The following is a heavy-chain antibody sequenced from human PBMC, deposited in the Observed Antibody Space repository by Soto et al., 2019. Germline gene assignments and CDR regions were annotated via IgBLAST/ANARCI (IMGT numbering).Heavy chain of an antibody. V-gene: IGHV3-30-3*01. CDR2: ISYDGSNK. D-gene: IGHD2-2*01. Sequence: AGGSLRLSCAASGFTFSSYAMHWVRQAPGKGLEWVAVISYDGSNKYYADSVKGRFTISRDNSKNTLYLQMNSLRAEDTAVYYCARAHRPPRYCSSTSCYFAFDIWGQGTMVTVSS. CDR1: GFTFSSYA. J-gene: IGHJ3*02. CDR3: ARAHRPPRYCSSTSCYFAFDI.